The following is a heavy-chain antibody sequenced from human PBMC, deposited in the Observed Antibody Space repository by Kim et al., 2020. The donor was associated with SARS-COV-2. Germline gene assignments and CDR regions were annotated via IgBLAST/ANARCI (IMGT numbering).Heavy chain of an antibody. D-gene: IGHD3-3*01. Sequence: GGSLRLSCAASGFTFNHYALHWVRQAPGKGPEWISLISFDGTKEYWADSVKGRFTISRDNSKNTLYLQINNLRPEDTAVYYCARAGTADFWRTGSPGMDVWGQGTTVTVTS. CDR3: ARAGTADFWRTGSPGMDV. J-gene: IGHJ6*02. CDR2: ISFDGTKE. V-gene: IGHV3-30-3*01. CDR1: GFTFNHYA.